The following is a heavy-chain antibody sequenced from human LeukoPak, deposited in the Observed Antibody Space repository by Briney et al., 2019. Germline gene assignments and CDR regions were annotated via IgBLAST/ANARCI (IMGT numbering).Heavy chain of an antibody. V-gene: IGHV3-21*06. CDR2: ITGSGPYI. CDR1: GFTFSTFA. D-gene: IGHD5-18*01. J-gene: IGHJ6*03. CDR3: ARAGMETDPLDYYYYMDV. Sequence: GGSLRLSCAASGFTFSTFAMHWVRLSPGKGLGWVSSITGSGPYILYADSVKRRFTISRDNTKNLLYLEMNSLRAEDTAMYYCARAGMETDPLDYYYYMDVWGKGTTVTVSS.